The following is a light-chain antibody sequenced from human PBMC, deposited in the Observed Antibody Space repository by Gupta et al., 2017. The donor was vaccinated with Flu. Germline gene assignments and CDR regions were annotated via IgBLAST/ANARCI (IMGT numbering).Light chain of an antibody. CDR1: QRISAY. CDR2: AAS. J-gene: IGKJ3*01. Sequence: PSSLYASVGDRVTISCRAGQRISAYLNWFQRKPGKAPKLVIYAASRLQSGVPSRFSGSGSGTDFTLTISSLQHEDFATYYCQQSHSTPLTFGHGTKVDIK. V-gene: IGKV1-39*01. CDR3: QQSHSTPLT.